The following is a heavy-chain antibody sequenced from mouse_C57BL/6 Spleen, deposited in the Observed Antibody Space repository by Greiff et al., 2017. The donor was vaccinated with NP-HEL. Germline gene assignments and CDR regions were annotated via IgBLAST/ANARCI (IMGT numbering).Heavy chain of an antibody. Sequence: EVMLVESGGGLVKPGGSLKLSCAASGFTFRSYAMSWVRQTPEKRLEWVATISDGGSYTYYPDNVKGRFTISRDNAKNNLYLQMSHLKSEDTAIYYCARDMITTGYYFGYWGQGTTLTVSS. CDR2: ISDGGSYT. J-gene: IGHJ2*01. CDR1: GFTFRSYA. CDR3: ARDMITTGYYFGY. V-gene: IGHV5-4*01. D-gene: IGHD2-4*01.